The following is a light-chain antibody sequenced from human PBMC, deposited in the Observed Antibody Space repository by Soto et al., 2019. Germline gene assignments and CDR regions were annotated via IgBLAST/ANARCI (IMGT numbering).Light chain of an antibody. CDR3: QQRSNWPPIT. V-gene: IGKV3-11*01. Sequence: ETVLTQSPGTLALSPGERVTLSCRASQSVTYRSLAWYQQKPGQSPRLLIYDASNRASGVPPRFSGSGSGTDFTLSISSIEPEDFAVYYCQQRSNWPPITFGQGTRLDFK. CDR1: QSVTYRS. CDR2: DAS. J-gene: IGKJ5*01.